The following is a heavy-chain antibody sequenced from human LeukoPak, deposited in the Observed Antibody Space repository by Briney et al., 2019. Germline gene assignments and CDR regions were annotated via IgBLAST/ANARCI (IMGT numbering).Heavy chain of an antibody. CDR2: LSGSGITT. CDR1: GFTFSNSA. CDR3: AKGLYSSGWSYFDY. Sequence: PGGSLRLSCAASGFTFSNSAMSWVRQAPGKGLEWVSTLSGSGITTYYADSVKCRFTISRDNSKNTVYLQMNSLRAADTAVYYCAKGLYSSGWSYFDYWGHGTLVTVSS. V-gene: IGHV3-23*01. J-gene: IGHJ4*01. D-gene: IGHD6-19*01.